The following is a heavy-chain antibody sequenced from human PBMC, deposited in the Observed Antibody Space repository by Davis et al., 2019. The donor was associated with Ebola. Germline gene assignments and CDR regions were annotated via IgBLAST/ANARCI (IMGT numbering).Heavy chain of an antibody. D-gene: IGHD3-22*01. V-gene: IGHV3-64D*06. J-gene: IGHJ4*02. Sequence: PGGSLRLSCSASGFTFSNYAMHWVRQAPGKGLEYVSSIINNGGGTHYADSVRGRFTISRDNSQNTLYLQMSSLRTEDTAVYYCVKRPSDSGGNYYEGYFDHWGLGTLVIVSS. CDR2: IINNGGGT. CDR3: VKRPSDSGGNYYEGYFDH. CDR1: GFTFSNYA.